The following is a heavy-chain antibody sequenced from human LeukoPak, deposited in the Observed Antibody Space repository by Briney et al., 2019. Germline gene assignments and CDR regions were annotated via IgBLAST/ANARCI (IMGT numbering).Heavy chain of an antibody. J-gene: IGHJ3*02. CDR3: ARPGRGGDWSDAFDI. CDR1: GGSFSGYY. CDR2: INHSGST. D-gene: IGHD2-21*02. V-gene: IGHV4-34*01. Sequence: ETLSLTCAVYGGSFSGYYWSWIRQPPGKGLEWIGEINHSGSTNYNPSLKSRVTISVDTSKNQFSLKLSSVTAADTAVYYCARPGRGGDWSDAFDIWGQGTMVTVSS.